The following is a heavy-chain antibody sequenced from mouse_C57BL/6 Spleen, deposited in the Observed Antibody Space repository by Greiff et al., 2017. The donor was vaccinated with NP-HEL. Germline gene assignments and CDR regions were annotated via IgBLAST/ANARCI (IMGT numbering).Heavy chain of an antibody. J-gene: IGHJ3*01. CDR2: ILPGSGST. V-gene: IGHV1-9*01. D-gene: IGHD3-2*02. CDR1: GYTFTGYW. Sequence: QVQLQQSGAELMKPGASVKLSCKATGYTFTGYWIEWVKQRPGHGLEWIGEILPGSGSTNYNVKFKGKATFTADTSSNTAYMQLSSLTTEDSAIYYCARSGSSGYRFAYWGQGTLVTVSA. CDR3: ARSGSSGYRFAY.